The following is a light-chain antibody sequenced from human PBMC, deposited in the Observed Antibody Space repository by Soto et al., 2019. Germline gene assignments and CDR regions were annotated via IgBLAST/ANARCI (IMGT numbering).Light chain of an antibody. V-gene: IGKV1-5*03. J-gene: IGKJ5*01. Sequence: DIQLTQSHTTLAASVGDRVIITCRASQSISSWLAWYQQKTGKAPKLLIYKASSLESGVPSRFSGSGSGTELTLTISSLQPGDFATYYCQQYNSDSITFGQGTRLEIK. CDR2: KAS. CDR1: QSISSW. CDR3: QQYNSDSIT.